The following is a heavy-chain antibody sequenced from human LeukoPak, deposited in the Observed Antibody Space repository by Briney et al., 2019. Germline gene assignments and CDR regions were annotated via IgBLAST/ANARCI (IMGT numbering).Heavy chain of an antibody. CDR2: INHSGST. D-gene: IGHD5-18*01. J-gene: IGHJ4*02. CDR1: GGSFSGYY. Sequence: SETLSLTCAVYGGSFSGYYWSWIRQPPGKGLEWIGEINHSGSTNYNPSLKSRVTISVDTSKNQFSLKLSSVTAADTAVYYCARRIINPYSYGGNFDYWGQGTLVTVSS. CDR3: ARRIINPYSYGGNFDY. V-gene: IGHV4-34*01.